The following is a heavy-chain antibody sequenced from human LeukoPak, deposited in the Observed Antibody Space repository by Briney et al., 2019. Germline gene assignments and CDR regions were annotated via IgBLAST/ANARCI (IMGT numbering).Heavy chain of an antibody. Sequence: PGGSLRLSCAASGFTFSGFWMAWVRQAPGKGLEWVSYISSSSSTIYYADSVKGRFTISRDNSKNTLYLQMNSLRAEDTAVYYCAKVKSEGSGSYYVNYYYYMDVWGKGTTVTISS. CDR1: GFTFSGFW. CDR2: ISSSSSTI. V-gene: IGHV3-48*01. J-gene: IGHJ6*03. D-gene: IGHD3-10*01. CDR3: AKVKSEGSGSYYVNYYYYMDV.